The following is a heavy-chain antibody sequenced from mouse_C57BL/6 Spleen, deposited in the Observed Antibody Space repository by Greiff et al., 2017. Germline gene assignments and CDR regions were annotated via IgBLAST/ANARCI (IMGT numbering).Heavy chain of an antibody. CDR2: IDTETGGT. D-gene: IGHD1-1*01. V-gene: IGHV1-15*01. CDR3: TRCPCHYRSSYTDY. CDR1: GYTFTDSD. J-gene: IGHJ2*01. Sequence: VQLQQSGAELVRPGASVTLSCKASGYTFTDSDMHWVKQTPVNGLEWIGAIDTETGGTDYHQKFKGKAILTADTSSHTAYMELRSLTPEDSAVYYCTRCPCHYRSSYTDYWGQGTTLTVSS.